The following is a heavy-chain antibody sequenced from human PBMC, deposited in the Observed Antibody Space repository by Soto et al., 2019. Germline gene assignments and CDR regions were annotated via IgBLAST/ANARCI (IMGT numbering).Heavy chain of an antibody. V-gene: IGHV3-9*01. Sequence: EVQVVESGGGLVQPGRSLRLSCLGSGFTFDDYGMQWVRQAPGTGLEWVSGISWNSGRIGYADSVKGRFTISRDNAKNSLYLQMNSLRGDDTAFYYCATAYCSGSSCSPDYWGQGTLVTVSP. J-gene: IGHJ4*02. CDR3: ATAYCSGSSCSPDY. CDR2: ISWNSGRI. D-gene: IGHD2-15*01. CDR1: GFTFDDYG.